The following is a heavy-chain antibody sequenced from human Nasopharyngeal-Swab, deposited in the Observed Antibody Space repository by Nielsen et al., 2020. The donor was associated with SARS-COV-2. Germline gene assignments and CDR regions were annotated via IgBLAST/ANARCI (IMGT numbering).Heavy chain of an antibody. V-gene: IGHV3-7*01. CDR2: IKQDGSEK. D-gene: IGHD2-15*01. J-gene: IGHJ5*02. Sequence: VREAAGKGLEWVANIKQDGSEKYYVDSVKGRFTISRDHAKNSLYLQMNSLRAEDTAVYYCAREAATRPTNWFDPWGQGTLVTVSS. CDR3: AREAATRPTNWFDP.